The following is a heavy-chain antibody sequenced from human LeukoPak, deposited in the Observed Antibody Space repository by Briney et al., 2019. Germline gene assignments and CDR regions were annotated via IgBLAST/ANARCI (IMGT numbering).Heavy chain of an antibody. CDR3: ARVRVGAVDY. D-gene: IGHD1-26*01. J-gene: IGHJ4*02. V-gene: IGHV4-59*01. CDR1: GGSISSYY. CDR2: IYYSGST. Sequence: PSEALSLTCTVSGGSISSYYWSWIRQPPGKGLEWIGYIYYSGSTNYNPSLKSRVTISVDTSKNQFSLKLSSVTAADTAVYYCARVRVGAVDYWGQGTLVTVSS.